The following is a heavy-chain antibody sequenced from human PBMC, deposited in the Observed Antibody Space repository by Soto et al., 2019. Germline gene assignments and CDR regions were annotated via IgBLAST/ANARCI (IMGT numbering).Heavy chain of an antibody. Sequence: PSETLFLTCTVSGDSVSSGTYYWTWIRQPPGKGLEWIGYIYYKGSTNYDPSLKSRVTILVDTSRNQFSLKVSSVTAADTAVYYCARGLDYVGFDSWGQGTLVTVSS. CDR2: IYYKGST. CDR1: GDSVSSGTYY. J-gene: IGHJ4*02. V-gene: IGHV4-61*01. D-gene: IGHD4-17*01. CDR3: ARGLDYVGFDS.